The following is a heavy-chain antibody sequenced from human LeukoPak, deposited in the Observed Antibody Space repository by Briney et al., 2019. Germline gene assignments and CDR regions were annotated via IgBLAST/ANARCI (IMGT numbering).Heavy chain of an antibody. Sequence: GESLKISCKGSGYSFTSYWIGWVRQMPGKGLEGMGIIYPGDSDTRYSTSFQGQVTISADKSISTAYLQWSSLKASDTAMYYCASSLNYYDSSGYYYGFYYWGQGTLVTVSS. CDR1: GYSFTSYW. V-gene: IGHV5-51*01. CDR2: IYPGDSDT. D-gene: IGHD3-22*01. J-gene: IGHJ4*02. CDR3: ASSLNYYDSSGYYYGFYY.